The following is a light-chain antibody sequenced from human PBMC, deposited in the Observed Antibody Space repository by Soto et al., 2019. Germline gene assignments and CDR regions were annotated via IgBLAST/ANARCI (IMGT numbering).Light chain of an antibody. J-gene: IGKJ5*01. CDR2: AAS. CDR3: QQADSFPSFT. V-gene: IGKV1D-12*01. CDR1: QDISGW. Sequence: DIQMTQSPSSVSASVGDRVTFTCRASQDISGWLAWYQQKPGRAPKLLIYAASTLENGVPSRFSGSGSVTDFTLTISSLQPEDSATYFGQQADSFPSFTFGRGTRLEIK.